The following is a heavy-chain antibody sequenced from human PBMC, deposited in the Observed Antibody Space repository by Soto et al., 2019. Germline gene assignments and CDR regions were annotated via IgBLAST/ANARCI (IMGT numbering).Heavy chain of an antibody. D-gene: IGHD2-21*01. Sequence: EVQLLESGGGLVQPGGSLRLSCAASGFTFSSYAMSWVRQAPGKGLEWVSAISGSGGSTYYADSVKGRFTISRDNSKNPLYMQMNSLRAEDTAVYYCAPGPLWSLRRGTNDAFDIWGQGTMVTVSS. CDR1: GFTFSSYA. CDR2: ISGSGGST. V-gene: IGHV3-23*01. J-gene: IGHJ3*02. CDR3: APGPLWSLRRGTNDAFDI.